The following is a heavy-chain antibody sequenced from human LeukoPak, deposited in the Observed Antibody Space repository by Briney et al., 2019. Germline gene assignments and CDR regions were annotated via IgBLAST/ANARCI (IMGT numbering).Heavy chain of an antibody. V-gene: IGHV4-34*01. CDR3: ARGGVYDSSGLYYFDY. Sequence: SETLSLTCAVYGGSFSGYYWSWIRQPPGKGLEWIGEINHSGSTNYNPSLKSRVTISVDTSKNQFSLKLSSVTAADTAVYYCARGGVYDSSGLYYFDYWGQGALVTVSS. CDR2: INHSGST. J-gene: IGHJ4*02. CDR1: GGSFSGYY. D-gene: IGHD3-22*01.